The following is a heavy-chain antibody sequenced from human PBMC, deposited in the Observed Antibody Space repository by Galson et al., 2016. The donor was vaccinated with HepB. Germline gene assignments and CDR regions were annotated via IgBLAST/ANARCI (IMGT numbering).Heavy chain of an antibody. CDR3: ARDSEPGKYGSGSGSFDY. D-gene: IGHD3-10*01. Sequence: ETLSLTCSVSGGSITSSGDYWTWIRQPPGKGLEWIGTIYYVGNTYYNPSLKSRVTISVDTSKKQFSLNLSSVTAADTAVYYCARDSEPGKYGSGSGSFDYWGQGTLVTVSS. J-gene: IGHJ4*02. V-gene: IGHV4-39*07. CDR2: IYYVGNT. CDR1: GGSITSSGDY.